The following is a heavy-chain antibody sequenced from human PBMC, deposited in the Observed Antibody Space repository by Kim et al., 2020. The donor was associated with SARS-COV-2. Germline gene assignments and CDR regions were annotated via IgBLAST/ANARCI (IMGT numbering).Heavy chain of an antibody. D-gene: IGHD2-2*02. V-gene: IGHV3-33*01. Sequence: GGSLRLSCAASGFTFSSYGMHWVRQAPGKGLEWVAVIWYDGSNKYYADSVKGRFTISRDNSKNTLYLQMNSLRAEDTAVYYCARDKGSAWDIVVVPAAIREGTPWFDPWGQGTLVTVSS. CDR2: IWYDGSNK. CDR3: ARDKGSAWDIVVVPAAIREGTPWFDP. J-gene: IGHJ5*02. CDR1: GFTFSSYG.